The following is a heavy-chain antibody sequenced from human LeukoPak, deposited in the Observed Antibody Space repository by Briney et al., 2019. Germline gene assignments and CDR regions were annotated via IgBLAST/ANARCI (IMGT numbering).Heavy chain of an antibody. CDR3: ARGGVGATTNYYYYYMDV. CDR2: IRYDGYEK. CDR1: GFTFSDYG. J-gene: IGHJ6*03. D-gene: IGHD1-26*01. Sequence: PGGSLRLSCASSGFTFSDYGMHWVRQAPGKGLEWVAFIRYDGYEKYYADSVKGRFTISRDNSKNTLYLQMNSLRAEDTAVYYCARGGVGATTNYYYYYMDVWGKGTTVTVSS. V-gene: IGHV3-30*02.